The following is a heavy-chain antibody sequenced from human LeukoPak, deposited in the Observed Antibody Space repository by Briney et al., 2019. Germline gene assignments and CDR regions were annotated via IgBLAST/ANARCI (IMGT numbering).Heavy chain of an antibody. CDR2: ISAYNGNT. D-gene: IGHD3-10*01. CDR3: AREFSGGRYGQLYYMDV. V-gene: IGHV1-18*01. CDR1: GYTFTGYG. Sequence: ASVKLSCTASGYTFTGYGINWVRQAPGQGLEWVGWISAYNGNTIYAQNVLGRVTITTDTSTNTAYMELRSLRSDDTAVYYCAREFSGGRYGQLYYMDVWGEGTTVTLPS. J-gene: IGHJ6*03.